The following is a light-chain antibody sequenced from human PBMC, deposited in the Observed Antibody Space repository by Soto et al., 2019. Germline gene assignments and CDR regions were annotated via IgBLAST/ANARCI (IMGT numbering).Light chain of an antibody. J-gene: IGKJ3*01. CDR3: QQDGSSPLT. Sequence: EIVLTQSPGTLSLSPGERATLSCRASQSVSSSYLAWYQQKPGQAPRLLIYGASSRATGIPDRFSCSGSGTDFTLTISRLEPEDFAVYYCQQDGSSPLTFGPGTKVDIK. V-gene: IGKV3-20*01. CDR1: QSVSSSY. CDR2: GAS.